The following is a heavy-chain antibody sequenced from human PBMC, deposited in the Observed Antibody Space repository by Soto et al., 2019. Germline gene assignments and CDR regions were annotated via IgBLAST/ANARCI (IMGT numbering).Heavy chain of an antibody. D-gene: IGHD3-10*01. Sequence: VQLLESGGGVVQPGRSLRLSCAASGFTFSNYGMHWVRQAPGKGLEWVALIWYDGNNKYYGDSVKGRFTISRDNSKNTFYLPRNSLRAEDTAVYYGARAQHYASGGSDVAGYFDYWGQGTLVTVSS. CDR2: IWYDGNNK. J-gene: IGHJ4*02. CDR1: GFTFSNYG. CDR3: ARAQHYASGGSDVAGYFDY. V-gene: IGHV3-33*01.